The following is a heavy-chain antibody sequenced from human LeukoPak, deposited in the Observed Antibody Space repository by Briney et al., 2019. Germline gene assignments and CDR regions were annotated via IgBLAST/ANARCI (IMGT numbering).Heavy chain of an antibody. D-gene: IGHD3-10*02. Sequence: GGSLRLSCAASGFTFSNYDIPWDRKPKGKVKEWVSGIGTAGDIYYPGSVKGRFTISRENAKNSLYLQMNSLRAEDTAVYYCAELGITMIGGVWGKGTTVTISS. V-gene: IGHV3-13*01. CDR2: IGTAGDI. CDR1: GFTFSNYD. J-gene: IGHJ6*04. CDR3: AELGITMIGGV.